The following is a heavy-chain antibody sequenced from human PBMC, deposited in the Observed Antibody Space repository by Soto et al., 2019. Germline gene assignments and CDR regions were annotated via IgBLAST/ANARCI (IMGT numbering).Heavy chain of an antibody. CDR3: ARVRQGCSANNCYFDP. Sequence: KTSETLSLTCTLSGGSVRAPDWWNWVRQSPDKGLEWIAEVHISGHSNYNPSLRSRVSVSIDSPKNQFYLNLNSVTAADTAIYYCARVRQGCSANNCYFDPWGQGTQVTVSS. D-gene: IGHD1-1*01. CDR2: VHISGHS. V-gene: IGHV4-4*02. J-gene: IGHJ5*01. CDR1: GGSVRAPDW.